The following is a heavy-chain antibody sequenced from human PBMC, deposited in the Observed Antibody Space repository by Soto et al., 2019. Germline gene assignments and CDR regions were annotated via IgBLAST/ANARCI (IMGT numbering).Heavy chain of an antibody. Sequence: GESLKISFKGSGYSFTNYWISWVRQMPGKGLEWMGIIHPGDSDTRYSPSFQGQVTLSVDKSISTAYLQWSSLKASDTAMYYCARRDGYSNGVDVLGQGTTVTVSS. V-gene: IGHV5-51*01. CDR2: IHPGDSDT. CDR1: GYSFTNYW. J-gene: IGHJ6*02. CDR3: ARRDGYSNGVDV.